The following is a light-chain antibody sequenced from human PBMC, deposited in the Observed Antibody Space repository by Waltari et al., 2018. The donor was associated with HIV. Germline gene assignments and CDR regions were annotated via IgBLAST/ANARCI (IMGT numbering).Light chain of an antibody. CDR3: QSADSSGPYRV. CDR2: KDS. CDR1: ALPKQY. J-gene: IGLJ3*02. Sequence: SYELTQPPSVSVSPGQTARITCSGDALPKQYAYWYQQKPGQAPVVVIYKDSERPSGIPERLAGSSAGTTVTLTIRGVQAEDEADYYCQSADSSGPYRVFGGGTKLTVL. V-gene: IGLV3-25*03.